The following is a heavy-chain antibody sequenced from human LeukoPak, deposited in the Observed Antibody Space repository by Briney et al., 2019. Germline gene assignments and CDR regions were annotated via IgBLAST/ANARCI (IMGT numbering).Heavy chain of an antibody. V-gene: IGHV4-59*01. D-gene: IGHD1-26*01. CDR3: ARHCGSYTFDS. CDR1: GGSISSYY. CDR2: MYDSGST. Sequence: SETLSLICTVSGGSISSYYWSWIRQPPGKGLELIGYMYDSGSTNYNPSLKSRVTISVDTSKNQFSLRLSSVTAADTAVYYCARHCGSYTFDSWGQGVLVTVSS. J-gene: IGHJ4*02.